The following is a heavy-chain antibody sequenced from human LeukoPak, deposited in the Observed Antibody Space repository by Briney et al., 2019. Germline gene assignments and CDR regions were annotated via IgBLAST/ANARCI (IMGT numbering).Heavy chain of an antibody. V-gene: IGHV4-34*01. CDR3: ARGPTGGSYLRLYYYYYMDV. Sequence: KPSETLSLTCAVYGGSFSGYYWSWIRQPPGKGLEWIGEISHSGSTNYNPSLKSRVTISVDTSKNQFSLKLSSVTAADTAVYYCARGPTGGSYLRLYYYYYMDVWGKGTTVTVSS. CDR2: ISHSGST. CDR1: GGSFSGYY. D-gene: IGHD1-26*01. J-gene: IGHJ6*03.